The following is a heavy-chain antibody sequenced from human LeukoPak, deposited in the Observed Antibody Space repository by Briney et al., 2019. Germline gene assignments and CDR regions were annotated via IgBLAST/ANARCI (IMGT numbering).Heavy chain of an antibody. V-gene: IGHV4-4*07. CDR3: ARGRLGALWLRFRVYAFDI. J-gene: IGHJ3*02. Sequence: PSETLSLTCTVSGGSISSYYWSWIRQPAGKGLEWIGRIYTSGSTNYNPSLKSRVTMSVDTSKNQFSLKLSSVTAADTAVYYCARGRLGALWLRFRVYAFDIWGQGTMATVSS. D-gene: IGHD5-12*01. CDR1: GGSISSYY. CDR2: IYTSGST.